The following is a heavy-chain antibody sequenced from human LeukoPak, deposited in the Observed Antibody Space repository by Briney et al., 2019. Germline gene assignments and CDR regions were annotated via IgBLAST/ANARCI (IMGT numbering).Heavy chain of an antibody. CDR1: GGSISSYY. CDR2: IYYSGST. D-gene: IGHD6-13*01. Sequence: SETLSITCTVSGGSISSYYWSWIRQPPGKGLEWIGYIYYSGSTNYNPSLKSRVTISVDTSKNQFSLKLSSVTAADTAVYYCARRGYSSSWSYYYYYGMDVWGQGTTVTVSS. CDR3: ARRGYSSSWSYYYYYGMDV. J-gene: IGHJ6*02. V-gene: IGHV4-59*01.